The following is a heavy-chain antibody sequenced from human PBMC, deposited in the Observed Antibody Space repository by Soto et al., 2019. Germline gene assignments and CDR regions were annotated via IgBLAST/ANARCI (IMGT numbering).Heavy chain of an antibody. CDR2: IYYSGST. J-gene: IGHJ6*02. CDR1: SGSISSYY. Sequence: SETLSLTCTVSSGSISSYYWSWIRQPPGKGLEWIGYIYYSGSTNYNPSLKSRVTISVDTSKNQFSLKLSSVTAADTAVYYCAGFRDGYLIKNGMDVWGQGTTVTVSS. V-gene: IGHV4-59*01. D-gene: IGHD5-12*01. CDR3: AGFRDGYLIKNGMDV.